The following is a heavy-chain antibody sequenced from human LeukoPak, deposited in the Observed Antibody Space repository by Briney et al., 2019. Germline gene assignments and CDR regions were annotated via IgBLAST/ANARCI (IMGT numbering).Heavy chain of an antibody. CDR1: GGSISTYY. D-gene: IGHD5-24*01. CDR3: ARTPIPRDGYNFFDY. J-gene: IGHJ4*02. CDR2: IYTSGTT. V-gene: IGHV4-4*07. Sequence: AETLSLTCTVSGGSISTYYWSWIRQPAGKGLEWIGRIYTSGTTNYNPSLQSRVTMSLDTSKNQFSLKLSSVTAADTAVYFCARTPIPRDGYNFFDYWGQGTLVTVSS.